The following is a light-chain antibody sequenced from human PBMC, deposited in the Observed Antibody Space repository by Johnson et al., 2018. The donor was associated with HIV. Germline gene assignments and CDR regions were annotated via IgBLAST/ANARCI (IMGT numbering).Light chain of an antibody. CDR3: GTWDSSLSAHSV. CDR1: SSNIGNNY. CDR2: EKN. Sequence: QSVLTQPPSVSAAPGQKVNISCSGSSSNIGNNYVSWYQQLPGTAPKLLIYEKNKRPSGIPDRFSASKSGTSATLGITGLQTGDEADYYCGTWDSSLSAHSVFGTGTKVTVL. V-gene: IGLV1-51*02. J-gene: IGLJ1*01.